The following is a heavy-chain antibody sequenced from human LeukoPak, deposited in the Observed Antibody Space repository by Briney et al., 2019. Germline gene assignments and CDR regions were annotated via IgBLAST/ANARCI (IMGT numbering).Heavy chain of an antibody. CDR3: ARAGRDGYNLPDY. Sequence: SETLSLTCAVSGGSISSGGYSWSWIRQPPGKGLEWIGYIYHSGSTYYNPSLKSRVTISVDRSKNQFSLKLSFVTAADTAVYYCARAGRDGYNLPDYWGQGTLVTVSS. CDR1: GGSISSGGYS. CDR2: IYHSGST. V-gene: IGHV4-30-2*01. D-gene: IGHD5-24*01. J-gene: IGHJ4*02.